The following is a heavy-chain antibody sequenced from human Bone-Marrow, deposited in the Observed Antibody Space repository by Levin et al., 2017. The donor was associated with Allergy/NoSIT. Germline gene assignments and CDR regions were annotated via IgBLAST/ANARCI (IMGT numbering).Heavy chain of an antibody. V-gene: IGHV4-39*01. Sequence: SETLSLTCTVSGGSISSSSYYWGWIRQPPGKGLEWIGSIYYSGSTYYNPSLKSRVTISVDTSKNQFSLKLSSVTAADTAVYYCARFNSLFDYWGQGTLVTVSS. CDR1: GGSISSSSYY. CDR3: ARFNSLFDY. CDR2: IYYSGST. D-gene: IGHD3-3*01. J-gene: IGHJ4*02.